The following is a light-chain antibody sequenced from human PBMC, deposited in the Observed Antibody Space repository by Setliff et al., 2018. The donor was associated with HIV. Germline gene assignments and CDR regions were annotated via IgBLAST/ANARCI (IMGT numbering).Light chain of an antibody. CDR2: EVR. CDR3: SSYAITNTLP. CDR1: SSDVGGYNY. V-gene: IGLV2-14*01. Sequence: QSALTQPASVSWSPGQSITISCTGTSSDVGGYNYVSWYQQHPGKAPKLIIYEVRNRPSGVSNRFSGSKSGNTASLTISGLQAEDEADYYCSSYAITNTLPFGTWTKVTVL. J-gene: IGLJ1*01.